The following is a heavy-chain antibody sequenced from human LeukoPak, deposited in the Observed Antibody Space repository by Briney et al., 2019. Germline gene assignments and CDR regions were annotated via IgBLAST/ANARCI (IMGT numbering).Heavy chain of an antibody. V-gene: IGHV4-59*01. D-gene: IGHD2-2*01. Sequence: SETLSLTRTVPGGSICSYYWSWIRQPPGKGLEWIGYIYYSGSTKYNPSLKSRVTISVAASKHQFSLKLNSVTAADTAVYYCARACCSSTSCPFDYWGQGTLVTVSS. CDR2: IYYSGST. CDR1: GGSICSYY. CDR3: ARACCSSTSCPFDY. J-gene: IGHJ4*02.